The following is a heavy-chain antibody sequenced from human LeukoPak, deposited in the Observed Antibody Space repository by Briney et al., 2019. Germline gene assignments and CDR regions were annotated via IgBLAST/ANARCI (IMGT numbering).Heavy chain of an antibody. CDR3: AKTPYSSGWYYFDY. CDR2: ISGSGTST. J-gene: IGHJ4*02. D-gene: IGHD6-13*01. CDR1: GFTFSSYA. V-gene: IGHV3-23*01. Sequence: TGGSLRLSCAASGFTFSSYAMSWVRQAPGKGLEWVSAISGSGTSTYYADSVKGRFTISRADSKNTLYLQMISLRAEDTAVYYCAKTPYSSGWYYFDYWGQGTLVTVSS.